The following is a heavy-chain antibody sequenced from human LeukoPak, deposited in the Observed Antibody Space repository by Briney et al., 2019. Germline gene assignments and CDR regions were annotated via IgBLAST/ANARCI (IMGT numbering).Heavy chain of an antibody. J-gene: IGHJ4*02. Sequence: GGSLRLSCAASGFTFSHYGVHWVRQAPGKGLEWVAVISYDGSNKYYADSVKGRFTISRDNSKNTLYLQMNSLRAEDTAVYYCARGRGFDYWGQGTLVTVSS. CDR3: ARGRGFDY. CDR1: GFTFSHYG. V-gene: IGHV3-30*03. CDR2: ISYDGSNK.